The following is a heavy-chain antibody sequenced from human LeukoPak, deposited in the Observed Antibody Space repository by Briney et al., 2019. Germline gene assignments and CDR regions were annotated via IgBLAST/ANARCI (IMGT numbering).Heavy chain of an antibody. CDR3: AQQSLRSPDY. Sequence: PSETLSLTCAVSGYSISSGYYWGWIRQPPGKGLEWIGNIYHSGSTYYNPSHKSRVTISVDTSKNQFSLKLSSVTAADTAVYYCAQQSLRSPDYWGQGTLVTVSS. J-gene: IGHJ4*02. D-gene: IGHD3-16*01. V-gene: IGHV4-38-2*01. CDR2: IYHSGST. CDR1: GYSISSGYY.